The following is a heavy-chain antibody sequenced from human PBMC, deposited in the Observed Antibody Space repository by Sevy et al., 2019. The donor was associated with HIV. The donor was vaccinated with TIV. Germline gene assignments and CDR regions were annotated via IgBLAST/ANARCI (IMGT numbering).Heavy chain of an antibody. D-gene: IGHD3-9*01. CDR1: GYTFTDYY. CDR3: ARFDNYDILTGYLAAEYYFDY. J-gene: IGHJ4*02. Sequence: ASVKVSCKASGYTFTDYYIHWVRQAPGQGLEWMGWINPNSGGTNYAQKFQDRVTMTRDTSISTAYMELSRLRSDDTAVYYFARFDNYDILTGYLAAEYYFDYWGQGPLVTVSS. V-gene: IGHV1-2*02. CDR2: INPNSGGT.